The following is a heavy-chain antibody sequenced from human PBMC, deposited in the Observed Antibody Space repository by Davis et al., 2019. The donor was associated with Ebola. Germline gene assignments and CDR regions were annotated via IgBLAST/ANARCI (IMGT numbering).Heavy chain of an antibody. J-gene: IGHJ6*02. V-gene: IGHV3-11*01. CDR3: VAANYYGMDV. Sequence: GESLKISCAASGFTSSNHYMSWIRQAPGEGLEWISYISDSGDSEFYADSVKGRFTISRDNAKHALYLQMNSLRVEDTALYYCVAANYYGMDVWGQGTAVTVS. CDR1: GFTSSNHY. D-gene: IGHD6-25*01. CDR2: ISDSGDSE.